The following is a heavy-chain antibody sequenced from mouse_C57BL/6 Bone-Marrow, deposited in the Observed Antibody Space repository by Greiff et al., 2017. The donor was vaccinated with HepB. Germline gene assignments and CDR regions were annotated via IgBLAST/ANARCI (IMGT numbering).Heavy chain of an antibody. D-gene: IGHD1-1*01. J-gene: IGHJ2*01. V-gene: IGHV14-3*01. CDR2: IDPANGNT. CDR3: ARITTVVEDYFDY. CDR1: GFNIKNTY. Sequence: EVQLQQSVAELVRPGASVKLSCTASGFNIKNTYMHWVKQRPEQGLEWIGRIDPANGNTKYAPKFQGKATITADTTSNTAYLQLSSLTSEDTTIYYCARITTVVEDYFDYWGQGTTLTVSS.